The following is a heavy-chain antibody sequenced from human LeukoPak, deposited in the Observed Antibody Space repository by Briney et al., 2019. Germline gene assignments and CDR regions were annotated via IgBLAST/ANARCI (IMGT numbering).Heavy chain of an antibody. CDR1: GYTFTSYA. J-gene: IGHJ4*02. Sequence: ASVKVSCKASGYTFTSYAMNWVRQAPGQGLEWMGWINTNTGNPTYAQGFTGRFVFSLDTSVSTAYLQISSLKAEDTALYYCARGGQGWFGEFPPLDYWGQGTLVTVSS. CDR2: INTNTGNP. CDR3: ARGGQGWFGEFPPLDY. D-gene: IGHD3-10*01. V-gene: IGHV7-4-1*02.